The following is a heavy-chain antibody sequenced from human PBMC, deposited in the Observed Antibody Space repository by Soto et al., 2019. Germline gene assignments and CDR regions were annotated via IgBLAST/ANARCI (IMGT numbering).Heavy chain of an antibody. CDR1: GFTFSSYS. Sequence: GGSLRLSCAASGFTFSSYSMNWVRQAPGKGLEWVSSISSSSSYIYYADSVKGRFTISRDNAKNSLYLQMNSLRAEDTAVYYCARDRGTGEADAFDIWGQGTMVTVSS. CDR2: ISSSSSYI. V-gene: IGHV3-21*01. D-gene: IGHD7-27*01. J-gene: IGHJ3*02. CDR3: ARDRGTGEADAFDI.